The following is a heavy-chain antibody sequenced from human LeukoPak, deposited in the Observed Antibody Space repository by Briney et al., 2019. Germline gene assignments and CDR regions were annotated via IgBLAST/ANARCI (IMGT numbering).Heavy chain of an antibody. J-gene: IGHJ4*02. V-gene: IGHV4-59*01. CDR3: ARAGVWPIAKFDY. CDR1: GGSISSYY. CDR2: IYYSGST. D-gene: IGHD1-26*01. Sequence: PSETLSLTCTVSGGSISSYYWSWIRQPPGKGLEWIGYIYYSGSTNYNPSLKSRVTISVDTSKNQFSLKLSSVTAADTAVYYCARAGVWPIAKFDYWGQGTLVTVSS.